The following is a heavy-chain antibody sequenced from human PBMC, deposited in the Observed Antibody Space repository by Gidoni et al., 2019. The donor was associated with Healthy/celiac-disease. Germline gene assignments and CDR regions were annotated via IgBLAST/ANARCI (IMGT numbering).Heavy chain of an antibody. V-gene: IGHV3-48*02. CDR1: GFTFSSYS. CDR2: ISSSSSTI. Sequence: EVQLVESGGGLVQPGGSLRLSCAASGFTFSSYSMNWVRQAPGKGLEWVSYISSSSSTIYYADSVKGRFTISRDNAKNSLYLQMNSLRDEDTAVYYCARDYYYDSSGYYYFGYYYGMDVWGQGTTVTVSS. CDR3: ARDYYYDSSGYYYFGYYYGMDV. D-gene: IGHD3-22*01. J-gene: IGHJ6*02.